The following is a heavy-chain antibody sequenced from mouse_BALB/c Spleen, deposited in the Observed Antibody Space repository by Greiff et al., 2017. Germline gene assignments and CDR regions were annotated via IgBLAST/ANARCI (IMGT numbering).Heavy chain of an antibody. V-gene: IGHV1-63*02. CDR2: IYPGGGYT. Sequence: QVQLKESGAELVRPGTSVKISCKASGYTFTNYWLGWVKQRPGHGLEWIGDIYPGGGYTNYNEKFKGKATLTADTSSSTAYMQLSSLTSEDSAVYCFARSDVGDYWGQGTTLTVSS. J-gene: IGHJ2*01. CDR3: ARSDVGDY. CDR1: GYTFTNYW.